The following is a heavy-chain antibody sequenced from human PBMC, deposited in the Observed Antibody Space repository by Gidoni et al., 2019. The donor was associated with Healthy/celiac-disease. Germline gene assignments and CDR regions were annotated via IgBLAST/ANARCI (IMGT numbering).Heavy chain of an antibody. V-gene: IGHV4-34*01. CDR2: INHSGST. CDR1: GGSFSGYY. J-gene: IGHJ6*03. D-gene: IGHD6-13*01. Sequence: QVQLQQWGAGLLKPSETLSLTCAVYGGSFSGYYWSWIRQPPGKGLEWIGEINHSGSTNYNPSLKSRVTISVDTSKNQFSLKLSSVTAADTAVYYCARGTYSSIPGKRGTRAAYMDVWGKGTTVTVSS. CDR3: ARGTYSSIPGKRGTRAAYMDV.